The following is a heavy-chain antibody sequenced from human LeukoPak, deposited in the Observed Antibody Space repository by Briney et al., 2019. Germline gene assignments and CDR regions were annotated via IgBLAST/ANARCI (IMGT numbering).Heavy chain of an antibody. D-gene: IGHD4-17*01. CDR3: AKDLYGDYGFDY. CDR1: GFTFSSYA. V-gene: IGHV3-23*01. J-gene: IGHJ4*02. CDR2: ISGSGGST. Sequence: GGSLRLSCAASGFTFSSYAMSWVRQAPGKGLEWVLAISGSGGSTYYADSVKGRFTISRDNSKNTLYLQMNSLRAEDTAVYYCAKDLYGDYGFDYWGQGTLVTVSS.